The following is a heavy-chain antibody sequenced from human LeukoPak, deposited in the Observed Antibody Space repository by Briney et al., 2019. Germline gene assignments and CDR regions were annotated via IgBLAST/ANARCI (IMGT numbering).Heavy chain of an antibody. Sequence: PGGSLRLSCAASGFTFDDYGMSWVRQAPGKGLEWVSGINWNGGSTGYADSVKGRFTISRDNAKNSLYLQMNSLRAEDTALYYCAKDGMRGGNSGWVDYWGQGTLVTVSS. D-gene: IGHD4-23*01. V-gene: IGHV3-20*04. CDR2: INWNGGST. J-gene: IGHJ4*02. CDR3: AKDGMRGGNSGWVDY. CDR1: GFTFDDYG.